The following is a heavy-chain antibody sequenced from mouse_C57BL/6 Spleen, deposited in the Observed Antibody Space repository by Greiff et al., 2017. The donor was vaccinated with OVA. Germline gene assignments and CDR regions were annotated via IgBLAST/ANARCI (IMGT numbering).Heavy chain of an antibody. V-gene: IGHV1-85*01. J-gene: IGHJ4*01. Sequence: VQLQESGPELVKPGASVKLSCKASGYTFTSYDINWVKQRPGQGLEWIGWIYPRDGSTKYTEKFTGQGTLTVDTSSSTAYMELHSLTSEDSAVYFCAREGFTTVVAGGNYYAMDYWGQGTSVTVSS. D-gene: IGHD1-1*01. CDR1: GYTFTSYD. CDR3: AREGFTTVVAGGNYYAMDY. CDR2: IYPRDGST.